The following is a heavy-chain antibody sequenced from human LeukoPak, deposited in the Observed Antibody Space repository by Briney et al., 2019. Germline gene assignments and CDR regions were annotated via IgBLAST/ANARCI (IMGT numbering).Heavy chain of an antibody. CDR1: GFTFSSYA. CDR2: ISGSGNRT. D-gene: IGHD2-15*01. CDR3: ASSPEERSALDY. V-gene: IGHV3-23*01. Sequence: PGGSLRLSCAASGFTFSSYAMSWVRQAPGKGLEWVSSISGSGNRTYYADSVKGRFTISRDNSKNTLYLQMNSLRAEDTAVYYCASSPEERSALDYWGQGTLVTVSS. J-gene: IGHJ4*02.